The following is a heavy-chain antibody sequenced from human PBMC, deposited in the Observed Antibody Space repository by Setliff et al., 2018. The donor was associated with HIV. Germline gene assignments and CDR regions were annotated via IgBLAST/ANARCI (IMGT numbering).Heavy chain of an antibody. CDR3: ARGGLGVVGAIDY. Sequence: ETLSLTCAVYGGSFSGYYWTWIRQPPGKGLEWIGEIIHSGGTNYNRSLKSRVTISVDTSKNQFSLNLSSVTAADTAVYYCARGGLGVVGAIDYWSQGTLVTVSS. J-gene: IGHJ4*02. CDR2: IIHSGGT. D-gene: IGHD2-15*01. V-gene: IGHV4-34*01. CDR1: GGSFSGYY.